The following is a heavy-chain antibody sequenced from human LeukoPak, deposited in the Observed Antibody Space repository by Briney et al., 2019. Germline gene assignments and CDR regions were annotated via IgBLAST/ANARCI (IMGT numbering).Heavy chain of an antibody. Sequence: PSETLSLTCAVYGGSFSGYYWSWIRQPPGKGLEWVGEINHSGSTNYNPSLKSRVTISVDTSKNQFSLKLSSVTAADTAVHYCARGLPAVADYWGQGTLVTVSS. V-gene: IGHV4-34*01. CDR3: ARGLPAVADY. D-gene: IGHD4-23*01. CDR2: INHSGST. CDR1: GGSFSGYY. J-gene: IGHJ4*02.